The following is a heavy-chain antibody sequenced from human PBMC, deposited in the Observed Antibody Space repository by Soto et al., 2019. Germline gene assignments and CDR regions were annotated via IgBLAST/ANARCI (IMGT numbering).Heavy chain of an antibody. CDR1: GGSISSGNYY. J-gene: IGHJ4*02. V-gene: IGHV4-30-4*01. Sequence: QVQLQESGPGLVKPSQTLSLTCTVSGGSISSGNYYWSWIRQPPGKGLEWIGFISYSGTTHYSASLRSRVSISVDTSKNQFSLDLSSVTAADTAVYYCATMGTPVTGLYYFDYWGQGILVTFSS. CDR2: ISYSGTT. CDR3: ATMGTPVTGLYYFDY. D-gene: IGHD4-17*01.